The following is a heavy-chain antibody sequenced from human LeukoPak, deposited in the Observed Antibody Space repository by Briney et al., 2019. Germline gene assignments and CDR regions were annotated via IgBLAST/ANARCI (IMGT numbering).Heavy chain of an antibody. CDR3: ARSDYVWGSYRYFVY. J-gene: IGHJ4*02. V-gene: IGHV4-34*01. CDR1: GVSFSGYY. CDR2: INHSGST. D-gene: IGHD3-16*02. Sequence: SETLSLTCAVYGVSFSGYYWSWIRQPPGKGLEWIGEINHSGSTNYNPSLKSRVTISVDTSKNQFSLKLSSVTAADTAVYYCARSDYVWGSYRYFVYWGQGTLVTVSS.